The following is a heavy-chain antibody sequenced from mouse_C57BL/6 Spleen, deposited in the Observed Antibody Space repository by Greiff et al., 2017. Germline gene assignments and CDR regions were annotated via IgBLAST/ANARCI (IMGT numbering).Heavy chain of an antibody. CDR2: INPNYGTT. Sequence: EVQLQQSGPELVKPGASVKISCKASGYSFTDYNMNWVKQSNGKSLEWIGVINPNYGTTSYNQKFKGKATLTVDKSSSTAYMQLNILTSDESAVYYCTRRGGDGYYLYYAMDYWGQGTSVTVSS. V-gene: IGHV1-39*01. CDR1: GYSFTDYN. D-gene: IGHD2-3*01. J-gene: IGHJ4*01. CDR3: TRRGGDGYYLYYAMDY.